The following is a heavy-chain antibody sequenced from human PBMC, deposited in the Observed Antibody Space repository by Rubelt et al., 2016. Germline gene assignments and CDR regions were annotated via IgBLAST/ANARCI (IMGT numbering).Heavy chain of an antibody. V-gene: IGHV3-53*01. Sequence: VQLQQWGAGLLKPSETLSLTCAVYGGSFSGYYWSWIRQPPGKGLEWVSVIYSGGSTYYADSVKGRFTISRDNSKNTLYLQMNSLRAEDTAVYYCARDRSRSYDAFDIWGQGTMVTVSS. J-gene: IGHJ3*02. CDR3: ARDRSRSYDAFDI. D-gene: IGHD6-19*01. CDR2: IYSGGST. CDR1: GGSFSGYY.